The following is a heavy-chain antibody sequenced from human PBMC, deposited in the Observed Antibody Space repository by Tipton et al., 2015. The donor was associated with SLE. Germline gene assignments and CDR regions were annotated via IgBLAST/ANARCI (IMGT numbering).Heavy chain of an antibody. D-gene: IGHD1-14*01. Sequence: SLRLSCAASGFTFSTFAMSWVRQAPGKGLEWVANINHDGSEIFYVDSVKGRFTIFRDNAKYTLYLQMNSLRAEDTAVYYCARETKGYGMDVWGQGTTVTVSS. V-gene: IGHV3-7*01. CDR2: INHDGSEI. CDR3: ARETKGYGMDV. CDR1: GFTFSTFA. J-gene: IGHJ6*02.